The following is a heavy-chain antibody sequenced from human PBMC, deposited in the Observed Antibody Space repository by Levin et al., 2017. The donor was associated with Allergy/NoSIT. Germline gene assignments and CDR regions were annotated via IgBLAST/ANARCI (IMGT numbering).Heavy chain of an antibody. CDR3: ARSEGSGSNKRAPGY. Sequence: SCAASGFNFSSYAMHWVRQAPGKGLEWVAVISYDGNNKYYADSVKGRFTISRDNSKNTLYLQMNSLKTEDTAVYYCARSEGSGSNKRAPGYWGQGTLVTVSS. CDR2: ISYDGNNK. J-gene: IGHJ4*02. D-gene: IGHD3-10*01. CDR1: GFNFSSYA. V-gene: IGHV3-30-3*01.